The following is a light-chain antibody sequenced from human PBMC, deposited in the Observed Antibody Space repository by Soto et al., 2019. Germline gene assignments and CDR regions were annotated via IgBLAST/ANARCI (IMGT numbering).Light chain of an antibody. Sequence: DIQMTQSPSTLSASVGDRVIITCRASQSISSWLAWYQQKPGKAPKLLIYKASTLETVVPSRFSGRGSGTEFTPTSSMLQADDFATYYCQQDDTPWTFGQGTKVEIK. CDR2: KAS. V-gene: IGKV1-5*03. CDR1: QSISSW. J-gene: IGKJ1*01. CDR3: QQDDTPWT.